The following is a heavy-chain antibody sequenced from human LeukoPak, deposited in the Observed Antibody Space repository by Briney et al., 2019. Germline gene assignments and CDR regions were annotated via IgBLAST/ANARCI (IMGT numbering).Heavy chain of an antibody. Sequence: SETLSLTCTVSGDSISTYYWSWIRQPPGKGLEWIGYIYYRVTSDYNPSLKSRVTISVDTSKNQFSLKLSSVTAADTAVYYCARGRHNYYDSSGYYYGYWGQGTLVTVSS. CDR2: IYYRVTS. V-gene: IGHV4-59*12. CDR1: GDSISTYY. CDR3: ARGRHNYYDSSGYYYGY. D-gene: IGHD3-22*01. J-gene: IGHJ4*02.